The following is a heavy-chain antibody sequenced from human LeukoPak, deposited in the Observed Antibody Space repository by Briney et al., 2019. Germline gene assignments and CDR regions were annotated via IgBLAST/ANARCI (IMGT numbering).Heavy chain of an antibody. J-gene: IGHJ4*02. CDR1: GFTFSSYT. Sequence: GGSLRLSCAAPGFTFSSYTMNWVRQAPGKGLEWVSSISSSSSYIYYADSVKGRSTLSRDNAKNSLYLQMSSLRAEDTAVYYCARGYGDYAYWGQGTLVTVSS. CDR3: ARGYGDYAY. D-gene: IGHD4-17*01. CDR2: ISSSSSYI. V-gene: IGHV3-21*01.